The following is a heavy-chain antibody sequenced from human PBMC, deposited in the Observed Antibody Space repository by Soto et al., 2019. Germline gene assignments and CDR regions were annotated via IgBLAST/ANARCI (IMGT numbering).Heavy chain of an antibody. CDR1: GGSISSGGYS. CDR2: IYHSGST. Sequence: QLQLQESGSGLVKPSQTLSLTCAVSGGSISSGGYSWSWIRQPPGKGLEWIGYIYHSGSTYYNPSLKSRGSRSLDRSKIQFSMKLSSVLVADTAVYYCARSRHDWDGMDVWGQGTTVTVSS. D-gene: IGHD3-9*01. V-gene: IGHV4-30-2*01. J-gene: IGHJ6*02. CDR3: ARSRHDWDGMDV.